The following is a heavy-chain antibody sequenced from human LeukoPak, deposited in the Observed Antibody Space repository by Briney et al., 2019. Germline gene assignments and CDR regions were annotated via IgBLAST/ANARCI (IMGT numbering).Heavy chain of an antibody. D-gene: IGHD3-16*02. CDR1: GYTFTSYA. Sequence: ASVKVSCKASGYTFTSYAMHWVRQAPGQRLEWMGWINAGNGNTKYSQKFQGRVTITRDTSASTAYMELSSLRSEDTAVYYCARMVYIRLGELSILRLSSYYFDYWGQGTLVTVSS. V-gene: IGHV1-3*01. CDR2: INAGNGNT. CDR3: ARMVYIRLGELSILRLSSYYFDY. J-gene: IGHJ4*02.